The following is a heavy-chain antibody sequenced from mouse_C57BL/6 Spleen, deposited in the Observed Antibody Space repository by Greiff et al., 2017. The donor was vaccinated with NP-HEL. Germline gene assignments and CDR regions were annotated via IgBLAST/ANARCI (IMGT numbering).Heavy chain of an antibody. V-gene: IGHV1-55*01. D-gene: IGHD2-4*01. Sequence: QVQLQQPGAELVKPGASVKMSCKASGYTFTSYWITWVKQRPGQGLEWIGVIYPGSGSTNYNEKFKSKATLTVDTSSSTAYMQLSSLTSEDSAVYYCARADYDYGEDYWGKGTTLTVSS. CDR3: ARADYDYGEDY. CDR2: IYPGSGST. CDR1: GYTFTSYW. J-gene: IGHJ2*01.